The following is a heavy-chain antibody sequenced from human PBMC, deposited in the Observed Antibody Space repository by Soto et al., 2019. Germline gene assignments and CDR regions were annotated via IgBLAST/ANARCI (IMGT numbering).Heavy chain of an antibody. J-gene: IGHJ4*02. CDR2: IYHSGST. CDR1: GGSIISGGYF. Sequence: QVQLQESGPGLVKPSQTLSLICSVSGGSIISGGYFWTWIRQHPEKGLEWIGNIYHSGSTYYSPSLESRVVISVDTSKNQFSLKLNSVTAADTAVYYCATRPLGGPFDNWGQGTLVTVSS. D-gene: IGHD3-10*01. CDR3: ATRPLGGPFDN. V-gene: IGHV4-31*03.